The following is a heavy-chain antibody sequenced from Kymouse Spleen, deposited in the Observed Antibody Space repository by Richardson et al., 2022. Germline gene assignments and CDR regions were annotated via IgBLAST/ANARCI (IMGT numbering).Heavy chain of an antibody. D-gene: IGHD5-18,IGHD5-18*01. J-gene: IGHJ4*02. Sequence: QVQLVESGGGVVQPGRSLRLSCAASGFTFSSYGMHWVRQAPGKGLEWVAVIWYDGSNKYYADSVKGRFTISRDNSKNTLYLQMNSLRAEDTAVYYCARGRGYSYGVFDYWGQGTLVTVSS. V-gene: IGHV3-33*01. CDR2: IWYDGSNK. CDR3: ARGRGYSYGVFDY. CDR1: GFTFSSYG.